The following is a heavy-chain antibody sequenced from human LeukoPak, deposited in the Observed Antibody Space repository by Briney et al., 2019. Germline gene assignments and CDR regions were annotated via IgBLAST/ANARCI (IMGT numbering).Heavy chain of an antibody. D-gene: IGHD3-10*01. CDR3: ARGWRRITMVRALDP. Sequence: GGSLRLSCAASGFTVSSNYMSWVRQAPGKGLEWVSVIYSGGSTYYADSVKGRFTISRDNSKNTLYLQMNSLRAEDTAVYYCARGWRRITMVRALDPWGQGTLVTVSS. CDR1: GFTVSSNY. CDR2: IYSGGST. J-gene: IGHJ5*02. V-gene: IGHV3-53*01.